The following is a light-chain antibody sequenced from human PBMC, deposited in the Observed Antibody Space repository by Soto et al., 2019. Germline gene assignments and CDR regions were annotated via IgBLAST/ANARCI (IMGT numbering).Light chain of an antibody. Sequence: DIQMTQSPSSLSASVGDRVTITCRASQSINSFLNWYQQKPGKAPKLLIYAASSLQSGVPSRFSGSGSGTDFTLTISVLLPEDSATYFCQQTYSTPWTFGHGTMVEIK. CDR2: AAS. V-gene: IGKV1-39*01. J-gene: IGKJ1*01. CDR3: QQTYSTPWT. CDR1: QSINSF.